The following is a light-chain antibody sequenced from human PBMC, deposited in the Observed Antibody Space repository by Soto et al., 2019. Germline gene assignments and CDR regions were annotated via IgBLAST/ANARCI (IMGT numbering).Light chain of an antibody. CDR2: GAS. CDR1: QSVSNN. V-gene: IGKV3-15*01. J-gene: IGKJ2*01. Sequence: EIVMTQSPATLSVSPGERATLSCRASQSVSNNLAWYQQRLGQAPRLFIHGASTRATGIPARFGGSGSGTEFTLTISSLQSEDFALYYCHQYDDWPPGYTFGQGTKLEI. CDR3: HQYDDWPPGYT.